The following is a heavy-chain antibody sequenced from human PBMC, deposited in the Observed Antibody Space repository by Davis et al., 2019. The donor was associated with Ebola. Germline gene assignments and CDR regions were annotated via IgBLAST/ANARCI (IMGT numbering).Heavy chain of an antibody. CDR1: GGSISSSNW. CDR3: ARAYRAASRSYYYYYGMDV. Sequence: SETLSLTCAVSGGSISSSNWWSWVRQPPGKGLEWIGEIYHSGSTNYNPSLKSRVTISVDKSKNQFSLKLSSVTAADTAVYYCARAYRAASRSYYYYYGMDVWGQGTTVTVSS. CDR2: IYHSGST. J-gene: IGHJ6*02. D-gene: IGHD2-15*01. V-gene: IGHV4-4*02.